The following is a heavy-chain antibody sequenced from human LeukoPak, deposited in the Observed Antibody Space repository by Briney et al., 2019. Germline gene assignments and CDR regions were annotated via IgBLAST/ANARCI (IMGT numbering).Heavy chain of an antibody. J-gene: IGHJ4*02. CDR1: GFSITSSYY. Sequence: SETLSLTCTVSGFSITSSYYWSWIRQPPGKGLEWIGSIYHSGSTYYNPSLKSRVTISVDTSKNQFSLKLSSVTAADTAVYYCARGPSYDILTGYYGPFYYFDYWGQGTLVTVSS. CDR2: IYHSGST. CDR3: ARGPSYDILTGYYGPFYYFDY. V-gene: IGHV4-38-2*02. D-gene: IGHD3-9*01.